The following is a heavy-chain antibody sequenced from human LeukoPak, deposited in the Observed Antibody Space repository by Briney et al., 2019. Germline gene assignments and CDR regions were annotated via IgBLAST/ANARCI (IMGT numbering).Heavy chain of an antibody. Sequence: GGSLRLSCAASGFTISGFWRYWVRQAPGEGLVWVARMNSAGTTINYADSVKGRFTISRDNVRTTLHLQMNNLSLEDTAVYFCIREVQVRASASLGLWGRGTLVTVS. D-gene: IGHD1-1*01. CDR2: MNSAGTTI. CDR1: GFTISGFW. J-gene: IGHJ4*01. V-gene: IGHV3-74*01. CDR3: IREVQVRASASLGL.